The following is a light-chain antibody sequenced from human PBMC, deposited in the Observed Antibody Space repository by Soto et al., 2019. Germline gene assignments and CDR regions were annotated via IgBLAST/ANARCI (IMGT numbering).Light chain of an antibody. CDR3: SSYTNINTRACV. V-gene: IGLV2-14*01. Sequence: QSVLTQPASVSGSPGQSITISCTGTSGDIGSYNRVSGYQQHPGKAPKLIIYEVTDRPSGVSNRFSGSKSGNTASLTISGLQAEDEAEYYCSSYTNINTRACVFGTGTKLTVL. J-gene: IGLJ1*01. CDR2: EVT. CDR1: SGDIGSYNR.